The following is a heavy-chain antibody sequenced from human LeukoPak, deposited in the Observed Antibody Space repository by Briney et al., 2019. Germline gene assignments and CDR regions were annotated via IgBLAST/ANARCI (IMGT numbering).Heavy chain of an antibody. CDR1: GFMFSSYW. D-gene: IGHD2-2*01. J-gene: IGHJ3*02. CDR3: ARGPGAFDI. Sequence: GGSLRLSCVASGFMFSSYWMNWVRQAPGKGLVWVSRINSDGSSTSYADSVKGRFTISRDNAKNTLFLQMSNLRAEDTAVYYCARGPGAFDIWGQGTMVTVSS. V-gene: IGHV3-74*01. CDR2: INSDGSST.